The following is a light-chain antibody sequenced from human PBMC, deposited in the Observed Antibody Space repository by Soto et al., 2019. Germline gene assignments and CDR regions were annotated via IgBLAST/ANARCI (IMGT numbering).Light chain of an antibody. CDR3: QQRSNWPIT. Sequence: EIVLTQSPATLSLSPGESATLSCRASQSVSSSLAWYQQKPGQAPRLLIYGASNRATGIPARFSGSGSGTDFTLTISRLEPEDFAVYYCQQRSNWPITFGQGTRLEI. J-gene: IGKJ5*01. CDR2: GAS. V-gene: IGKV3-11*01. CDR1: QSVSSS.